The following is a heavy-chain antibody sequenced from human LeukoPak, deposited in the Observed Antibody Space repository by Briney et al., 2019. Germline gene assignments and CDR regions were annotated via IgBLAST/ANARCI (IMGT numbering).Heavy chain of an antibody. CDR2: ISWNSGSI. V-gene: IGHV3-23*01. CDR1: GFTFSSYA. CDR3: AKEILTGYYLDY. Sequence: PGGSLRLSCAASGFTFSSYAMTWVRQAPGKGLEWVSGISWNSGSIGYADSVKGRFTISRDNAKNTLYLQMNSLRAEDTAVYYCAKEILTGYYLDYWGQGTLVTVSS. D-gene: IGHD3-9*01. J-gene: IGHJ4*02.